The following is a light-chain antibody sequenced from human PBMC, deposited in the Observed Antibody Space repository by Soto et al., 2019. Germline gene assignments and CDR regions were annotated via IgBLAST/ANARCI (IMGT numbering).Light chain of an antibody. Sequence: QSVLTQPPSVSGAPGQRVTISCTGSSSNIGAGYDVHWYQQLPGTAPKLLIYGNSNRPSGVPDRFSGSKSGTSASLAITGVQAEDEADYYCQSYDSSLSAEVFGGGTKVTVL. V-gene: IGLV1-40*01. J-gene: IGLJ2*01. CDR3: QSYDSSLSAEV. CDR2: GNS. CDR1: SSNIGAGYD.